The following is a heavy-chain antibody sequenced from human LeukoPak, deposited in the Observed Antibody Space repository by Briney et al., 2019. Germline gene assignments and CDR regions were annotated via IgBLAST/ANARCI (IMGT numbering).Heavy chain of an antibody. V-gene: IGHV3-7*01. Sequence: TGGSLRLSCVASGFIIGSYWMSWVRQAPGKGLEWVANIRQDGSEKYYVDSVKGRLTISRDNAKNSLYLQMNNLTAADTAIYSCARAGYYGDDAFDLWGQGTRVTVSS. CDR3: ARAGYYGDDAFDL. CDR1: GFIIGSYW. CDR2: IRQDGSEK. D-gene: IGHD2/OR15-2a*01. J-gene: IGHJ3*01.